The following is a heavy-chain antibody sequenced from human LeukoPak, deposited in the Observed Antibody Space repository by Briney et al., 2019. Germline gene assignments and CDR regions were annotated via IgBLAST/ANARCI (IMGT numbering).Heavy chain of an antibody. V-gene: IGHV3-7*01. J-gene: IGHJ5*02. CDR1: GFTFSSYW. D-gene: IGHD3-3*01. CDR3: ARETYYDFWSGYYTAWNWFDP. CDR2: IKQDGSEK. Sequence: SGGSLRLSCAASGFTFSSYWMSWVRQAPGKGLEWVANIKQDGSEKYYVDSVKGRFTISRDNAKNSLYLQMNSLRAEDTAVYYCARETYYDFWSGYYTAWNWFDPWGQGTLVTVSS.